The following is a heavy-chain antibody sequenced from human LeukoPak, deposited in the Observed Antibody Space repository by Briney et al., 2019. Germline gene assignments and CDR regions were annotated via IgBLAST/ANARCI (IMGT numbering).Heavy chain of an antibody. D-gene: IGHD3-3*01. J-gene: IGHJ4*02. V-gene: IGHV1-18*01. CDR3: ARTFITIFGVAQCYFDY. CDR2: ISAYNGNT. CDR1: GYTFTSYG. Sequence: ASVKVSCKASGYTFTSYGISWVRQAPGQGLEWMGWISAYNGNTNYAQKLQGRVTMTTDTSTSTAYMELRSLRSDDTAVYYCARTFITIFGVAQCYFDYWGQGTLVTVSS.